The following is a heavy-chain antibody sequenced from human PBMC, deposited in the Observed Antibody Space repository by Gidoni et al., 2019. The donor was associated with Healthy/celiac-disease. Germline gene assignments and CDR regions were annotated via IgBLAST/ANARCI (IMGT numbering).Heavy chain of an antibody. Sequence: EVQLVESGGGLVKPGGSLRLAGAASGFTFSSYSMNWVLQAPGKGLEWVSSISRSSSYIYYADSVKGRFTISRDNAKNSLYLQMNSLRAEDTAVYYCARFQGGGPRFDPWGQGTLVTVSS. CDR3: ARFQGGGPRFDP. J-gene: IGHJ5*02. CDR1: GFTFSSYS. CDR2: ISRSSSYI. V-gene: IGHV3-21*01.